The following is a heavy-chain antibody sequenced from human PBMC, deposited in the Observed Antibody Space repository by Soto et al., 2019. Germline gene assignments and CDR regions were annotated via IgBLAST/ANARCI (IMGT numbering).Heavy chain of an antibody. J-gene: IGHJ2*01. D-gene: IGHD6-13*01. V-gene: IGHV4-30-2*06. CDR3: ARGIAATGPYWYFDL. Sequence: QLQLQESGSGLVKASQTLSLTCAVSGGSISSGGYSWSWIRQSPGKGLEWIGYIYRGSTFYNPSLKSRVTVSVDRSKNQCSLRLTSVTAADTAVYYCARGIAATGPYWYFDLWGRGTLVTVSS. CDR1: GGSISSGGYS. CDR2: IYRGST.